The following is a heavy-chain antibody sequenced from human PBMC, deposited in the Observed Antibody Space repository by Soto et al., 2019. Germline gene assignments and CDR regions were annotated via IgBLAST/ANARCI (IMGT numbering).Heavy chain of an antibody. J-gene: IGHJ4*02. Sequence: PGGSLRLSCAASGFTFSSYGMHWVRQAPGKGLEWVAVISYDGSNKYYADSVKGRFTISRDNSKNTLYLQMNSLRAEDTAVYYWEKDSWRSDYDSSGYNLDFDYWGQG. V-gene: IGHV3-30*18. CDR2: ISYDGSNK. D-gene: IGHD3-22*01. CDR3: EKDSWRSDYDSSGYNLDFDY. CDR1: GFTFSSYG.